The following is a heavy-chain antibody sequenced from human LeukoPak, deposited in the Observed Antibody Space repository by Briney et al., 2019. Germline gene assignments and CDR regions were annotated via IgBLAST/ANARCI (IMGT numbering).Heavy chain of an antibody. CDR3: ARQWGSYYGINWFDP. D-gene: IGHD1-26*01. Sequence: SETLSLTCTASGGSISSYYWSWIRQPPGKGLEWIGYIYYSGSTNCNPYLKSRVTISVDTSKNQYSLKLSSVTAAETAVYYSARQWGSYYGINWFDPWGQGTLVTVSS. CDR2: IYYSGST. CDR1: GGSISSYY. V-gene: IGHV4-59*08. J-gene: IGHJ5*02.